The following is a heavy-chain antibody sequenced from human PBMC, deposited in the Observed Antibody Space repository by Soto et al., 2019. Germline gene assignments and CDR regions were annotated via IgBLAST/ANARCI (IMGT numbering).Heavy chain of an antibody. CDR1: GFSLSTSGMC. D-gene: IGHD3-22*01. J-gene: IGHJ4*02. CDR3: ARTKSYYYDSSGPPDN. Sequence: GSGPTLVNPTQTLTLTCTFSGFSLSTSGMCVSWIRQPPGKALEWLAHIFSNDEKSYSTSLKSRLTISKDTSKSQVVLTMTNMDPVDTATYYCARTKSYYYDSSGPPDNWGQGTLVTVSS. CDR2: IFSNDEK. V-gene: IGHV2-26*01.